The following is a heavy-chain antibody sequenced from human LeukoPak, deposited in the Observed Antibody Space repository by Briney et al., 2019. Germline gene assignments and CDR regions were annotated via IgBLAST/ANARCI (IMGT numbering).Heavy chain of an antibody. V-gene: IGHV1-46*01. CDR3: ARVSYYDSSGYLYAFDI. CDR2: INPSGGRT. Sequence: ASVTVSFKSSGYTFTSYYMHWVRHAPGQGLEWMGIINPSGGRTSYAQKFQGRVTMTRDTSTSTVYMELSSLRSEDTAVYYCARVSYYDSSGYLYAFDIWGQGTMVIVSS. CDR1: GYTFTSYY. J-gene: IGHJ3*02. D-gene: IGHD3-22*01.